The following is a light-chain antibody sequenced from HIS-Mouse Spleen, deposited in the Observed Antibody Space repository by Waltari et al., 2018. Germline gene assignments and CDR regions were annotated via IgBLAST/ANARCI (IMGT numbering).Light chain of an antibody. CDR1: SSDVGGYNY. J-gene: IGLJ1*01. CDR2: DVS. CDR3: GSYAGSYTYV. V-gene: IGLV2-11*01. Sequence: QSALTQPRSVSGSPGQSVTISCTGTSSDVGGYNYVSWYQQHPGKAPKRMVYDVSKRPSGVPDRFSGSKAGNTASLTIAGLQAEDEDDYYCGSYAGSYTYVFGTGTKVTVL.